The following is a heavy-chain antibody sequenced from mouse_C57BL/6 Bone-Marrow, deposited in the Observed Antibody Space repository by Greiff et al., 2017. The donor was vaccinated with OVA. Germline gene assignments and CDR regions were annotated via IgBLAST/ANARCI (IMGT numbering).Heavy chain of an antibody. CDR2: ISSGGSYT. CDR3: TRQTYGSSYGY. CDR1: GFTFSSYG. D-gene: IGHD1-1*01. V-gene: IGHV5-6*01. J-gene: IGHJ2*01. Sequence: EVNVVESGGDLVKPGGSLKLSCAASGFTFSSYGMSWVRQTPDKRLEWVATISSGGSYTYYPDSVKGRFTNSRDNAKNTLYLQMRSLKSEDTAMYYCTRQTYGSSYGYWGQGTTLTVSS.